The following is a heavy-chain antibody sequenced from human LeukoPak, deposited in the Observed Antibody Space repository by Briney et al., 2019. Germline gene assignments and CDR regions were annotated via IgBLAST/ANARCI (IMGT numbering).Heavy chain of an antibody. CDR3: AKGHSGYDYARDFDY. CDR1: GFTFSSYG. CDR2: IWYDGSNK. V-gene: IGHV3-33*06. D-gene: IGHD5-12*01. Sequence: PGGSLRLSCAASGFTFSSYGMHWVRQAPGKGLEWVAVIWYDGSNKYYADSVKGRFTISRDNSKNTLYLQMNSLRAEDTAVYYCAKGHSGYDYARDFDYWGQGTLVTVSS. J-gene: IGHJ4*02.